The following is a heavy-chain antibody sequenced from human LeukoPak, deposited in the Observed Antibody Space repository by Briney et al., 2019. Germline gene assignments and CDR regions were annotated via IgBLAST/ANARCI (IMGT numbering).Heavy chain of an antibody. Sequence: GESLKISCKGSGYSFTSYWIGWVRKMPGKGLEWMGIIYPGDSDTRYSPSFQGQVTISADRSLSTAYLRWSSLKASDTAMYYCARGSGSYHTAYMNWGQGSPVTVSS. CDR1: GYSFTSYW. V-gene: IGHV5-51*01. CDR3: ARGSGSYHTAYMN. D-gene: IGHD1-26*01. J-gene: IGHJ4*02. CDR2: IYPGDSDT.